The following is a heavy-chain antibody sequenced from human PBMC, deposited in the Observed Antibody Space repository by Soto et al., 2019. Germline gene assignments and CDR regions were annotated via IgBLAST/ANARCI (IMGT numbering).Heavy chain of an antibody. J-gene: IGHJ4*02. CDR2: IIPIFGTA. Sequence: GASVKVSCKASGGTFSSYAISWVRQAPGQGLEWMGGIIPIFGTANYAQKFQGRVTITADKSTSTAYMELSSVTAADTALYYCARDWGTGFYHFDSWGQGTRVTVSS. V-gene: IGHV1-69*06. CDR3: ARDWGTGFYHFDS. CDR1: GGTFSSYA. D-gene: IGHD6-19*01.